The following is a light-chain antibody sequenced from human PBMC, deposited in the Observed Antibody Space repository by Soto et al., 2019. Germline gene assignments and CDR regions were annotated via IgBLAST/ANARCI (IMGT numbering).Light chain of an antibody. Sequence: QSALTQPASVSGSPGQSIAISCTGTSSDVGGYHYVSWYQQHPGKAPKLMIHEVSNRPSGVSDRFSGSKSGNTASLTISGLQADDEADYYCSSHTSYSTRVFGTGTKVTVL. CDR2: EVS. CDR3: SSHTSYSTRV. V-gene: IGLV2-14*01. J-gene: IGLJ1*01. CDR1: SSDVGGYHY.